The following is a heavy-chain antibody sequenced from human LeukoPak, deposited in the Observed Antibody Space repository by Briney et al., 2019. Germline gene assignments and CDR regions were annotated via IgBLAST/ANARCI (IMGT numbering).Heavy chain of an antibody. J-gene: IGHJ4*02. CDR1: GFTFSNYW. CDR2: IRQDGREK. V-gene: IGHV3-7*03. Sequence: QPGGSPRLSCAASGFTFSNYWMTWVRQAPGKGLEWVANIRQDGREKNYVDSVKGRFTISRDNAKNSLILQMNRLRAEDTAVYYCARDVSDENGSASRIHLDSWGQGTLVSVSS. CDR3: ARDVSDENGSASRIHLDS. D-gene: IGHD6-6*01.